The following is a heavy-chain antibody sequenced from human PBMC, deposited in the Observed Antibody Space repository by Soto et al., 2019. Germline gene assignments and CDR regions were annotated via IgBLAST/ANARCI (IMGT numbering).Heavy chain of an antibody. CDR1: GGTFSTYA. Sequence: QVQLVQSGAEVKKPESSVKVSCKAPGGTFSTYAISWVRQAPGQGLEWMGGIIPMFGTANYAQRFQDRVTXTXXESTNTVYMELSSLRSEDTAVDFCASGIQLWLRRINNGYSGWGQGTLVTVSS. V-gene: IGHV1-69*05. D-gene: IGHD5-18*01. J-gene: IGHJ4*02. CDR3: ASGIQLWLRRINNGYSG. CDR2: IIPMFGTA.